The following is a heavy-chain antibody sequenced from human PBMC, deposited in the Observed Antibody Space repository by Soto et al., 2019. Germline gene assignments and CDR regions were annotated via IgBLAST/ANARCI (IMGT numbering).Heavy chain of an antibody. CDR3: AREGIAAPPKNYYYYGMDV. CDR2: TWYDGSNK. J-gene: IGHJ6*02. Sequence: PGGSLRLSCAASGFTFSSYGMHWVRQAPGKGLEWVAVTWYDGSNKYYADSVKGRFTISRDNSKNTLYLQMNSLRAEDTAVYYCAREGIAAPPKNYYYYGMDVWGQGTTVTVSS. CDR1: GFTFSSYG. D-gene: IGHD6-13*01. V-gene: IGHV3-33*01.